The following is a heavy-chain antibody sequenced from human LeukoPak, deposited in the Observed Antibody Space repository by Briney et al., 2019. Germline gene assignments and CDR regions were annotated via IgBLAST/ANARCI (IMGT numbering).Heavy chain of an antibody. V-gene: IGHV4-34*01. J-gene: IGHJ4*02. CDR1: GGSFSGYY. CDR3: ARTVWGSYRYKYFDY. CDR2: INHSGST. Sequence: SETLSLACAVYGGSFSGYYWSWIRQPPGKGLEWIGEINHSGSTNYNPSLKSRVTISVDTSKNQFSLKLSSVTAADTAVYYCARTVWGSYRYKYFDYWGQGTLVTVSS. D-gene: IGHD3-16*02.